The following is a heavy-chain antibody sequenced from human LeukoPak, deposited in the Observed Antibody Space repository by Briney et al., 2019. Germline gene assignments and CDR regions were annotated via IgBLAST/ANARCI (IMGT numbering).Heavy chain of an antibody. CDR2: IYHSGST. CDR1: GGSISSSNW. D-gene: IGHD3-22*01. V-gene: IGHV4-4*02. J-gene: IGHJ4*02. CDR3: ARHSITYYYDSSGYYTAIFDY. Sequence: SGTLSLTCAVSGGSISSSNWWSWVRQPPGKGLEWIGEIYHSGSTNYNPSLKSRVTISVDKSKNQFSLKLSSVTAADTAVYYCARHSITYYYDSSGYYTAIFDYWGQGTLVTVSS.